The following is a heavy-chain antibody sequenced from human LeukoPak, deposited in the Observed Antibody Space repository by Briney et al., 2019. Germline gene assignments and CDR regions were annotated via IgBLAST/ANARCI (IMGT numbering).Heavy chain of an antibody. CDR1: GFTFSSNA. CDR3: ARSFFDSSSYYGVGDY. V-gene: IGHV3-30*04. Sequence: GGSLRLSCAASGFTFSSNAMHWVRQAPGTGLEWVATISYDGSNKYYADSVKGRFTISRDNSKNTLFLQMNSLRVEDTAVYYCARSFFDSSSYYGVGDYWGQGTLVTVFS. D-gene: IGHD3-22*01. CDR2: ISYDGSNK. J-gene: IGHJ4*02.